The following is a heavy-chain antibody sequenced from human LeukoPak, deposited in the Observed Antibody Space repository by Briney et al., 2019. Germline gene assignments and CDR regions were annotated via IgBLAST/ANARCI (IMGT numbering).Heavy chain of an antibody. CDR3: AAEIVVVITTPVGWFDP. V-gene: IGHV4-34*01. CDR2: IYYSGST. D-gene: IGHD3-22*01. J-gene: IGHJ5*02. Sequence: SETLSLTCAVYGGSFSGYYWGWIRQPPGKGLEWIGSIYYSGSTYYNPSLKSRVTISVDTSKNQFSLKLSSVTAADTAVYYCAAEIVVVITTPVGWFDPWGQGTLVTVSS. CDR1: GGSFSGYY.